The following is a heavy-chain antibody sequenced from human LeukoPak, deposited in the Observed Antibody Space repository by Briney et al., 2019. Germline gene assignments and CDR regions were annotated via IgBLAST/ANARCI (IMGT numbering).Heavy chain of an antibody. J-gene: IGHJ6*04. CDR2: ISHSGST. D-gene: IGHD6-13*01. Sequence: SETLSLTCAVYGGSFSGYYWSWIRQPPGKGLEWIGEISHSGSTNYNPSLKSRVTISVDTSKNQFSLKLSSVTAADTAVYYCVRGLSWSPPRQQLVYYYYYGMDVWGKGTTVTVSS. V-gene: IGHV4-34*01. CDR3: VRGLSWSPPRQQLVYYYYYGMDV. CDR1: GGSFSGYY.